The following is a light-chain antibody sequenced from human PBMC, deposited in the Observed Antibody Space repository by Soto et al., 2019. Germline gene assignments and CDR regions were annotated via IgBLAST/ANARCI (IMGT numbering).Light chain of an antibody. CDR2: GAS. Sequence: EMGWKQSPDTQHVSPGEGCIISCRASQSISNNLAWYQQKPGQAPRLLIYGASSRATGIPDRFSGSRSGPDFTLTISSLEPEDSAAYYCQQSCSRPRTFAQGTKV. CDR1: QSISNN. V-gene: IGKV3-20*01. CDR3: QQSCSRPRT. J-gene: IGKJ1*01.